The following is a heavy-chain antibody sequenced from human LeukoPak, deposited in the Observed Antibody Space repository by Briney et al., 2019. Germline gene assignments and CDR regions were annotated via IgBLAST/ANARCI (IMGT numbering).Heavy chain of an antibody. CDR1: GGSISSSSYY. D-gene: IGHD3-22*01. J-gene: IGHJ1*01. CDR2: IYYSGST. CDR3: AREFDSSGYYFRRPVQH. V-gene: IGHV4-39*07. Sequence: KASETLSLTCTVSGGSISSSSYYWGWIRQPPGKGLEWFGSIYYSGSTYYNPSLKSRVTISVDTSKNQFSLKLSSVTAADTAVYYCAREFDSSGYYFRRPVQHWGQGTLVTVSS.